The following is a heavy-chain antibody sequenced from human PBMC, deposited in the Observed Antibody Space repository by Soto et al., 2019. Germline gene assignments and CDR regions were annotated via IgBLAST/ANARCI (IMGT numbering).Heavy chain of an antibody. CDR2: IYWDDDK. CDR1: GFSLTTSGVG. CDR3: AHRVLRTVFGLVTTTEIYFYF. D-gene: IGHD3-3*01. J-gene: IGHJ4*02. Sequence: QITLNESGPTQVKPRQTLTLTCTFSGFSLTTSGVGVGWIRQSPGKAPEWLALIYWDDDKRYSPSLKSRLTITKDSPKYKLVLQMGELDPADTATYYCAHRVLRTVFGLVTTTEIYFYFWGQGTPAAVSS. V-gene: IGHV2-5*02.